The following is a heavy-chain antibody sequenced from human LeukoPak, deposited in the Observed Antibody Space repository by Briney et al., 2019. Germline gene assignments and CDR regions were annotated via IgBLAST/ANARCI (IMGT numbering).Heavy chain of an antibody. CDR2: IYPGDSDT. CDR3: ARHGPNWYFDL. Sequence: GESLKISCKGSGYSFTSYWIGWVRQMPGKGLEWMGIIYPGDSDTRYSPSFQGQVTTSADRSISTAYLQWSSLEASDTAMYYCARHGPNWYFDLWGRGTLVTVSS. CDR1: GYSFTSYW. V-gene: IGHV5-51*01. J-gene: IGHJ2*01.